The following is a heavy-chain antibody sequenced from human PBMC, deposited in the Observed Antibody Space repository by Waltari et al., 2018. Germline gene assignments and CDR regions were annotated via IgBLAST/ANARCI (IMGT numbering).Heavy chain of an antibody. CDR1: GFTVSSNY. CDR2: IYFSGST. D-gene: IGHD6-6*01. V-gene: IGHV4-59*05. J-gene: IGHJ4*02. CDR3: ARREDRQLPRPFDY. Sequence: VQLVESGGGLIQPGGSLRLSCAASGFTVSSNYMSWVRQAPGKGLEWIGSIYFSGSTYSNPSLKSRVSISVDTSKNQFSLKLSSVTAADTAVYYCARREDRQLPRPFDYWGQGTLVTVSS.